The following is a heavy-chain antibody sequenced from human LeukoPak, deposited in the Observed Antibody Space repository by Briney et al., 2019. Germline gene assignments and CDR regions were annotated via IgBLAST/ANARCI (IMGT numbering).Heavy chain of an antibody. CDR3: ARQPPTTPYSSGWYDY. D-gene: IGHD6-19*01. CDR2: IYYSGST. V-gene: IGHV4-59*08. Sequence: RASETLSLTCTVSGGSISSYYWSWIRQPPGKGLEWIGYIYYSGSTNYNPSLKSRVTISVDTSKNQFSLKLSSVTAADTAVYYCARQPPTTPYSSGWYDYWGQGTLVTVSS. J-gene: IGHJ4*02. CDR1: GGSISSYY.